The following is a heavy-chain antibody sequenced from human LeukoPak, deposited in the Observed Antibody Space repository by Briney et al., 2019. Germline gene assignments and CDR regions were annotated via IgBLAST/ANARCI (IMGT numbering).Heavy chain of an antibody. CDR2: INPSGGST. V-gene: IGHV1-46*01. J-gene: IGHJ3*02. CDR3: ARDSDPYSGYEKGKNAFDI. D-gene: IGHD5-12*01. CDR1: GYTFTSYY. Sequence: GASVKVSCKASGYTFTSYYMRWVRQAPGQGLEWMGIINPSGGSTSYAQKFQGRVTMTRDTSTSTVYMELSSLRSEDTAVYYCARDSDPYSGYEKGKNAFDIWGQGTMVTVSS.